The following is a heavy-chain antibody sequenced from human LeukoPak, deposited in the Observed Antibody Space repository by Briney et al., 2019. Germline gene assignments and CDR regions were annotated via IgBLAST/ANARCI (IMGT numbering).Heavy chain of an antibody. D-gene: IGHD6-19*01. CDR3: ARGGIQVSGIDEFDY. V-gene: IGHV3-13*01. CDR1: GFTFIDYD. CDR2: IGIRGDT. Sequence: GGSLRLSCAASGFTFIDYDMPWVRQVIGKGLEWVSAIGIRGDTHYSGSVKGRFTISRENAESSLYLHMNSLRAEDTAVYYCARGGIQVSGIDEFDYWGQGTLVTVSS. J-gene: IGHJ4*02.